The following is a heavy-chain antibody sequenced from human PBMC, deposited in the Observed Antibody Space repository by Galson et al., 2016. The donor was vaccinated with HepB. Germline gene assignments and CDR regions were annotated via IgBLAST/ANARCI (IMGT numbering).Heavy chain of an antibody. V-gene: IGHV3-21*01. CDR2: ISSSSSYI. CDR3: ARDFGDYFTPWYYYFGMDV. D-gene: IGHD4-17*01. CDR1: GFTFSSYS. Sequence: SLRLSCAASGFTFSSYSMNWVRQAPGKGLEWVSSISSSSSYIYYADSVKGRFTISRDNAKNSLYLQMNSLRAEDTAVYYCARDFGDYFTPWYYYFGMDVWGQGTTATVSS. J-gene: IGHJ6*02.